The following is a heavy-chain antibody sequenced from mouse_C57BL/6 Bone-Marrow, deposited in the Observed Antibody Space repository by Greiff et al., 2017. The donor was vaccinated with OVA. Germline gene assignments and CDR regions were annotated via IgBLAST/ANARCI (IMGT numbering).Heavy chain of an antibody. J-gene: IGHJ4*01. D-gene: IGHD1-1*01. CDR2: IYPRSGNT. Sequence: QVQLQQPGAELVKPGASVKLSCKASGYTFTSYGISWVKQRTGQGLEWIGEIYPRSGNTYYNEKFKGKATLTADKSSSTAYMELRSLTSEDSAVYFCAREGWDYYGSSYDYAMDYWGQGTSVTVSS. CDR1: GYTFTSYG. CDR3: AREGWDYYGSSYDYAMDY. V-gene: IGHV1-81*01.